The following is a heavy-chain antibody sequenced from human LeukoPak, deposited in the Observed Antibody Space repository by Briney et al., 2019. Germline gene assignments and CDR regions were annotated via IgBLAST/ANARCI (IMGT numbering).Heavy chain of an antibody. J-gene: IGHJ6*04. V-gene: IGHV4-34*01. Sequence: SETLSLTCAVYGGSFSGYYWSWNRQPPGKGLEWIGEINHSGSTNYNPSLKSRVTISVDTSKNQFSLKLSSVTAADTAVYYCARGETGGSSWYYYYYGMDVWGKGTTVTVSS. D-gene: IGHD6-13*01. CDR3: ARGETGGSSWYYYYYGMDV. CDR2: INHSGST. CDR1: GGSFSGYY.